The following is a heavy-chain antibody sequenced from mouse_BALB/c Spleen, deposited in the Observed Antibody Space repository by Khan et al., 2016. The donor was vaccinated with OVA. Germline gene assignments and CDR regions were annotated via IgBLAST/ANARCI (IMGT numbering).Heavy chain of an antibody. Sequence: QVQLQQSGPELVKPGASVRISCKASGYAFTTYYIHWVKQRPGQELEWIGWIYPGNVNTKYNEKFKGKAILTVDKSSSTVYMQLISLTSEDSAVYFCARDDYFVGDAMDYWGQGTSVTFSS. D-gene: IGHD2-4*01. J-gene: IGHJ4*01. CDR3: ARDDYFVGDAMDY. CDR1: GYAFTTYY. V-gene: IGHV1S56*01. CDR2: IYPGNVNT.